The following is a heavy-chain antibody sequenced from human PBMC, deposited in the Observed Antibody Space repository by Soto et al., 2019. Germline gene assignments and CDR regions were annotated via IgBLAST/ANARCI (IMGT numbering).Heavy chain of an antibody. J-gene: IGHJ4*02. CDR2: ISYDGSNK. CDR1: GFTFSSYG. CDR3: AKDTRPGYYGSGLKD. Sequence: GGSLRLSCAASGFTFSSYGMHWVRQAPGKGLEWVAVISYDGSNKYYADSVKGRFTISRDNSKNTLYLQMNSLRAEDTAVYYCAKDTRPGYYGSGLKDWGQGTLVTVSS. D-gene: IGHD3-10*01. V-gene: IGHV3-30*18.